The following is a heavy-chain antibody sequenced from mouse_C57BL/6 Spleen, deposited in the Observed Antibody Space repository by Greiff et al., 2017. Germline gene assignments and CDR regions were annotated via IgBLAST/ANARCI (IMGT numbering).Heavy chain of an antibody. V-gene: IGHV5-16*01. Sequence: EVQVVESEGGLVQPGSSMKLSCTASGFTFSDYYMAWVRQVPEKGLEWVANINYDGSSTYYLDSLKSRFIISRDNAKNILYLQMSSLKSEDTATYYCARERGLRRGYYFDYWGQGTTLTVSS. D-gene: IGHD2-4*01. J-gene: IGHJ2*01. CDR1: GFTFSDYY. CDR3: ARERGLRRGYYFDY. CDR2: INYDGSST.